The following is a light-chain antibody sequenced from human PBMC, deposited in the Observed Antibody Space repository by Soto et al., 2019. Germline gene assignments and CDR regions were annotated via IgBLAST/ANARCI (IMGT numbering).Light chain of an antibody. V-gene: IGKV3-20*01. CDR1: QSVSISY. J-gene: IGKJ2*01. CDR2: GAS. Sequence: EMVLTQSPGTLSLSPGERATLSFRASQSVSISYLAWYQQKPGQAPSLLIYGASSRATGIPDRFSGSGSGTDFTLTISRLEPEDFAVYYCQQYGSSPRTFGQGTKLEIK. CDR3: QQYGSSPRT.